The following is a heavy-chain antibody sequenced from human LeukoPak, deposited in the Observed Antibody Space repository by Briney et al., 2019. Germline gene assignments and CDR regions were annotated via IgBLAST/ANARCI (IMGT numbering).Heavy chain of an antibody. CDR2: IIPIFGTA. J-gene: IGHJ6*03. D-gene: IGHD3-10*01. Sequence: SVKVSCKASGGTFSSYAISWVRQAPGQGLEWMGGIIPIFGTANYAQKFQGRVTITADKSTSTAYMELSSLRSEDTAMYYCARDGSGSYRPYYYYYMDVWGKGTTVTVSS. CDR3: ARDGSGSYRPYYYYYMDV. CDR1: GGTFSSYA. V-gene: IGHV1-69*06.